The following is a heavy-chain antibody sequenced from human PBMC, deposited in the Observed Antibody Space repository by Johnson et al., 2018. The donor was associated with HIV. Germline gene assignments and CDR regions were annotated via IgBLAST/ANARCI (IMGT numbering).Heavy chain of an antibody. V-gene: IGHV3-30*19. CDR2: ISYDGDNK. Sequence: VQLLESGGGVVQPGGSLRLSCAASGFTFSSYGMHWVRQAPGKGLEWVAVISYDGDNKFYADSVKGRFTISRDNPVNTLYLQLNSLRAEDTAVYYCARGTYYYGSGNAFDMWGQGTMVTVSS. CDR3: ARGTYYYGSGNAFDM. CDR1: GFTFSSYG. D-gene: IGHD3-10*01. J-gene: IGHJ3*02.